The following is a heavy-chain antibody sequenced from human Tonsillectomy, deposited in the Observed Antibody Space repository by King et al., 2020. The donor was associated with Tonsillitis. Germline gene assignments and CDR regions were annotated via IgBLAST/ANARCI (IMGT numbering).Heavy chain of an antibody. CDR1: GYSISSGYY. Sequence: QVQLQESGPGLVKPSETLSLTCAVSGYSISSGYYWGWIRQPPGKGLEWIGSIYHSGSTYYNPSLKSRVTLSVDTSKNKFSLKLSSVTAADTAVYYCARDARYYDSRGYTYFFDYWGQGTLVTVSS. CDR3: ARDARYYDSRGYTYFFDY. V-gene: IGHV4-38-2*02. CDR2: IYHSGST. D-gene: IGHD3-22*01. J-gene: IGHJ4*02.